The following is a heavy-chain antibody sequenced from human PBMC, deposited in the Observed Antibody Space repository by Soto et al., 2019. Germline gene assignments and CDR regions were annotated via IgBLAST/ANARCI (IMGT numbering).Heavy chain of an antibody. CDR2: IGGSGTGFNT. CDR3: ARVAPYCSTTTCYIDS. J-gene: IGHJ4*02. V-gene: IGHV3-23*01. Sequence: EVQLLESGGGLVRPGGSLRLSCAASGFTFSSYPMKWVRQGPGKGLEWVSNIGGSGTGFNTDYADSVKGRFVISRDNSKNTVYLQMNSLRAEDTALYYCARVAPYCSTTTCYIDSWGQGTLVTVSS. CDR1: GFTFSSYP. D-gene: IGHD2-2*01.